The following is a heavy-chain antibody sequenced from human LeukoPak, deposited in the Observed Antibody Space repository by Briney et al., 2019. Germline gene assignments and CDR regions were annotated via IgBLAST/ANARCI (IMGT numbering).Heavy chain of an antibody. CDR3: ARAVGSGSFQTYYYYMDV. J-gene: IGHJ6*03. CDR2: IYQSGST. D-gene: IGHD3-10*01. CDR1: GGSISSSNW. Sequence: SETLSLTCAVSGGSISSSNWWNWVRQPPGKGLEWIGEIYQSGSTNYNPSLKSRVTMSVDKSKNQFSLKLSSVTAADTAVYYCARAVGSGSFQTYYYYMDVWGKGTTVTISS. V-gene: IGHV4-4*02.